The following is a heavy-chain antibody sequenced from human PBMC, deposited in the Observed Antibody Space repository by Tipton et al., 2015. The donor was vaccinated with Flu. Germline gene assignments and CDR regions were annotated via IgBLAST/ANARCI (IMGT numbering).Heavy chain of an antibody. CDR1: GFTFSSYA. V-gene: IGHV3-23*01. CDR2: ISGSGGST. D-gene: IGHD2-2*01. Sequence: AASGFTFSSYAMSWVRQAPGKGLEWVSAISGSGGSTYYADSVKGRFTISRDNSKNTLYLQMNSLRAEDTAVYYCAKLNGVGDCSSTSCYYLPAFDIWGQGTMVTVSS. CDR3: AKLNGVGDCSSTSCYYLPAFDI. J-gene: IGHJ3*02.